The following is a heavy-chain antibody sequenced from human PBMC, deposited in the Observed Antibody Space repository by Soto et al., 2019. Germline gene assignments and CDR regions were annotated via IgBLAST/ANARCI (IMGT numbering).Heavy chain of an antibody. J-gene: IGHJ4*02. Sequence: ASVKVSCKASGYTFTSYDINWVRQATGQGLEWMGWMNPNSGNTGYAQKFQGRVTMTRNTSISTAYMELSSLRSEDTAVYYCARPRRGGASWFFDYWGQGTLVTVSS. CDR1: GYTFTSYD. CDR2: MNPNSGNT. CDR3: ARPRRGGASWFFDY. V-gene: IGHV1-8*01. D-gene: IGHD3-9*01.